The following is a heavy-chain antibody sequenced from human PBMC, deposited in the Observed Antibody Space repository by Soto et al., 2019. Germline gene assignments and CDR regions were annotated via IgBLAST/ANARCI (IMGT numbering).Heavy chain of an antibody. J-gene: IGHJ4*02. Sequence: PGGSLRLSCAASGFTFTNYAMSWVRQAPGKGLEWVSGISGSGGSTYYADSVKGRFTISRDSSKNTLYLQMNSLRAEDTAVYYCPKGRLVPTPVGGPFEYWGQGTLVTVSS. D-gene: IGHD5-12*01. V-gene: IGHV3-23*01. CDR2: ISGSGGST. CDR1: GFTFTNYA. CDR3: PKGRLVPTPVGGPFEY.